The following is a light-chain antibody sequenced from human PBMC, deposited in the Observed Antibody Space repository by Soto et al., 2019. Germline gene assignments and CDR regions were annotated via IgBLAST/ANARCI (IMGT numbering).Light chain of an antibody. CDR1: QRVSSSY. Sequence: EIVLTQSPGTLSLSPGERATLSCRASQRVSSSYLAWYQQKPGQAPRLLIYGASSRATGIPDRFSGSGSGTDFTLTISRLEPEDFAVYYCQQYGISPYTFGQGTKLDIK. CDR3: QQYGISPYT. CDR2: GAS. V-gene: IGKV3-20*01. J-gene: IGKJ2*01.